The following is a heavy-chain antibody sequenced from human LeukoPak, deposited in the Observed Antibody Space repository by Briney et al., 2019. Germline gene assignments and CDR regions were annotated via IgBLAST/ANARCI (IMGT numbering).Heavy chain of an antibody. J-gene: IGHJ4*02. Sequence: SETLSLTCTVSGGSISSYHWTWIRQPPGRELEWIGYISYSGSTNYNPSLKSRVTISVDTSKNQFSLKLTSVTAADTAVYYCAKAPPYISAAYNFDYWGQGTLVTVSS. CDR3: AKAPPYISAAYNFDY. V-gene: IGHV4-59*01. CDR1: GGSISSYH. D-gene: IGHD6-13*01. CDR2: ISYSGST.